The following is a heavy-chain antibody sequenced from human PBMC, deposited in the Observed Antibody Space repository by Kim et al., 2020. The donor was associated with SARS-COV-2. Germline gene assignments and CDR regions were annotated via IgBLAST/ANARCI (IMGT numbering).Heavy chain of an antibody. V-gene: IGHV4-39*01. D-gene: IGHD3-9*01. CDR1: GRSISSSYYY. Sequence: ETLSLTCTVSGRSISSSYYYWGWIRQPPGKGLDWIGTVYYSGTSYYNPSLKSRVTISVDTSENQFSLKLTSVTAADTAVYYCARSYYDILTGHNWFDPW. J-gene: IGHJ5*02. CDR2: VYYSGTS. CDR3: ARSYYDILTGHNWFDP.